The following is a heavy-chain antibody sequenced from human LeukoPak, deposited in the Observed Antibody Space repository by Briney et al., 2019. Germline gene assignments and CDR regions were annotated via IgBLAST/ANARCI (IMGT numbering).Heavy chain of an antibody. J-gene: IGHJ4*02. D-gene: IGHD2-21*02. CDR2: INSDGSRT. V-gene: IGHV3-74*01. CDR3: ARELPREVTLDY. CDR1: GFTLSSYE. Sequence: GGSLRLSSAASGFTLSSYEMHWVRQAPGKGLVWVSRINSDGSRTGYADSVKGRFTISRDNAKNTLYLQMNSLRAEDTAIYYCARELPREVTLDYWGQGTLVTVSS.